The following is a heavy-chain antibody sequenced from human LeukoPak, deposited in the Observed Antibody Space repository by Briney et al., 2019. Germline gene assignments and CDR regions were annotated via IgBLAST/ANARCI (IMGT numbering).Heavy chain of an antibody. CDR1: GGTFSSYA. CDR3: AGESEYQLLSTGDRNDAFDI. D-gene: IGHD2-2*01. J-gene: IGHJ3*02. V-gene: IGHV1-69*06. Sequence: SVKVSCKASGGTFSSYAISWVRQAPGQGLEWMGGIIPIFGTANYAQKLQGRVTITADKSTSTAYMELSSLRSEDTAVYYCAGESEYQLLSTGDRNDAFDIWGQGTMVTVFS. CDR2: IIPIFGTA.